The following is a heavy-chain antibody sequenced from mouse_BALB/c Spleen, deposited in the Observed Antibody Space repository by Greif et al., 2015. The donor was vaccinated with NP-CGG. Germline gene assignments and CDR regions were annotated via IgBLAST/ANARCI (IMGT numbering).Heavy chain of an antibody. CDR1: GFSLTSYG. D-gene: IGHD2-10*02. V-gene: IGHV2-4*02. CDR3: AGGYGNYVGY. Sequence: VHLVESGPGLVQPSQSLSITCTVSGFSLTSYGVHWVRQPPGKGLEWLGVIWSGGSTDHNAAFISRLSISKDNSKSQVFFKMNSLQADDTAIYYCAGGYGNYVGYWGQGTTLTVSS. CDR2: IWSGGST. J-gene: IGHJ2*01.